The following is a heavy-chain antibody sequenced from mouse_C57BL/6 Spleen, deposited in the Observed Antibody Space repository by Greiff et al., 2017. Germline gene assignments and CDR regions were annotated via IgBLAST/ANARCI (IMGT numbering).Heavy chain of an antibody. V-gene: IGHV1-80*01. Sequence: VKLMESGAELVKPGASVKISCKASGYAFSSYWMNWVKQRPGKGLEWIGQIYPGDGDTNYNGKFKGKATLTADKSSSTAYMQLSSLTSEDSAVYFCASPLWNYAMDYWGQGTSVTVSS. CDR2: IYPGDGDT. J-gene: IGHJ4*01. CDR3: ASPLWNYAMDY. CDR1: GYAFSSYW. D-gene: IGHD1-1*02.